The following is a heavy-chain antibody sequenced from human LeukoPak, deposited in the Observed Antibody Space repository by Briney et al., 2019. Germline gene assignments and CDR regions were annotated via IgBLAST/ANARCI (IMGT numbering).Heavy chain of an antibody. D-gene: IGHD2-21*02. J-gene: IGHJ4*02. CDR2: ISYDGSNK. Sequence: PGGSLRLSCAASGFNFNTFIMHWVRQAPGKGLEWVAVISYDGSNKYYADSVKGRFTISRDNSKNTLYLQMNSLRAEDTAVYYCAKDQGDSFDYWGQGTLVTVSS. V-gene: IGHV3-30*18. CDR3: AKDQGDSFDY. CDR1: GFNFNTFI.